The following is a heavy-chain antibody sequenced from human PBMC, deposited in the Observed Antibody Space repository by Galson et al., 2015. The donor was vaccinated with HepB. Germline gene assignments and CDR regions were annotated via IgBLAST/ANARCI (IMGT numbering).Heavy chain of an antibody. J-gene: IGHJ1*01. CDR2: ISLYTGNT. D-gene: IGHD3-9*01. CDR3: ARVETGRGYFQD. V-gene: IGHV1-18*01. CDR1: GYSFTRLG. Sequence: SVKVSCKASGYSFTRLGLSWVRQAPGQGLEWVGWISLYTGNTNYAEKFQGRVTMTTDTSTSTAYMELRSLNSDDTAVYYCARVETGRGYFQDWGQGTLVTVSS.